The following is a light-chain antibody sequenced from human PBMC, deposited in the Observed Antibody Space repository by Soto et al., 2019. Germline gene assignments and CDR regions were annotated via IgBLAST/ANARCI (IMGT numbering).Light chain of an antibody. J-gene: IGKJ3*01. CDR1: QSVSTD. CDR3: QQYNDWPPIT. Sequence: VMTQSPHTLSVSPGERATLSCRASQSVSTDLAWYQQKPGQAPRLLIYGASTRATDVPARFSGGGSGTEFTLTISSLHSEDVAIYYCQQYNDWPPITFGPGTKVDIK. V-gene: IGKV3-15*01. CDR2: GAS.